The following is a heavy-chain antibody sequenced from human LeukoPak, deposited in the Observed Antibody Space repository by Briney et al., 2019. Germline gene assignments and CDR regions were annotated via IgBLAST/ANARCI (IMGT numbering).Heavy chain of an antibody. J-gene: IGHJ4*02. D-gene: IGHD4-11*01. V-gene: IGHV3-23*01. CDR3: AKDLYSNYGPADY. CDR1: GFTFSSYA. Sequence: GGSLILSCAASGFTFSSYAMSWVRQAPGKGLEWVSTINGGGVNTHYADSVGGRFTISRDNSKNTLFLQMNSLRDEDTAVYYCAKDLYSNYGPADYWGQGNLVTVSS. CDR2: INGGGVNT.